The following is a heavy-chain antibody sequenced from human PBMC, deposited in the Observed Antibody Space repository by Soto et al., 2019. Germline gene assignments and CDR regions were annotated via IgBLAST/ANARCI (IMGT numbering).Heavy chain of an antibody. CDR1: GFTFSSYG. CDR3: ARDSDCHSTSCFLPPHV. D-gene: IGHD2-2*01. Sequence: PGGSLRLSCAASGFTFSSYGMHWVRQAPGKGLEWVAVIWYDGSDKYYADSVKGRFTISRDNPKNSLFLEMNSLRVEDTAVYYCARDSDCHSTSCFLPPHVWGQGTTVTVSS. J-gene: IGHJ6*02. V-gene: IGHV3-33*08. CDR2: IWYDGSDK.